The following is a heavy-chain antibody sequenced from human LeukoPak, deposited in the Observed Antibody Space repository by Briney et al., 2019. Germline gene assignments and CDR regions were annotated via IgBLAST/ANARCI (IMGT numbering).Heavy chain of an antibody. Sequence: GGSLRLSCTVSGFSVSDNYVSWVRQTPGGGLEWVSVIFGDSTYYIDSVKGRFTISRDNSKNMLFLQMDSLRVEDTAVYYCVKETRGTTVYYGGQGTLVTVSS. D-gene: IGHD4-17*01. J-gene: IGHJ4*02. CDR3: VKETRGTTVYY. CDR1: GFSVSDNY. CDR2: IFGDST. V-gene: IGHV3-66*01.